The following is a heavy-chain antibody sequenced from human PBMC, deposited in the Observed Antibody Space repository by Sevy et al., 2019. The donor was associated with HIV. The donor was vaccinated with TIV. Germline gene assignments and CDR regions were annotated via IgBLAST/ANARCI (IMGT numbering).Heavy chain of an antibody. Sequence: KQSQTLSLTCAVYGGSFSGYYWSWIRQPPGKGLEWIGEINHSGSTNYNPSLKSRVTISVDTSKNQFSLKLSSVTAADTAGYYCARGKRITIFGVVSDYYYGMDVWGQGTTVTVSS. CDR1: GGSFSGYY. D-gene: IGHD3-3*01. CDR2: INHSGST. J-gene: IGHJ6*02. CDR3: ARGKRITIFGVVSDYYYGMDV. V-gene: IGHV4-34*01.